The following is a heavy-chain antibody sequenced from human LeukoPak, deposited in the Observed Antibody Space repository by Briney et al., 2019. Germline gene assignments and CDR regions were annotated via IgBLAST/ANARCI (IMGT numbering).Heavy chain of an antibody. V-gene: IGHV3-23*01. CDR1: GITLSNYG. J-gene: IGHJ4*02. D-gene: IGHD3-22*01. CDR2: ISGSGGST. Sequence: PGGSLRLSCAVSGITLSNYGMSWVRQAPGKGLEWVAGISGSGGSTNYAAPVKGRFTISRDNPKNTLYLQMNSLRAEDTAVYFCAKRGVVIRVILVGFHKEAYYFDSWGQGALVTVSS. CDR3: AKRGVVIRVILVGFHKEAYYFDS.